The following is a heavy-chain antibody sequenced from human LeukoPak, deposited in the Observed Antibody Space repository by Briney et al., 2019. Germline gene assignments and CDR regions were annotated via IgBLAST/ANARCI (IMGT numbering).Heavy chain of an antibody. Sequence: GASLKISCKGSGYSLTSYWIGWVRQMPGKGLEWMGIIYPGDSDTRYSPSFQGQVTISADKSISTAYLQWSSLKASDTAMYYCARRLRGSSWYLDYWGQGTLVTVSS. D-gene: IGHD6-13*01. J-gene: IGHJ4*02. CDR3: ARRLRGSSWYLDY. CDR1: GYSLTSYW. V-gene: IGHV5-51*01. CDR2: IYPGDSDT.